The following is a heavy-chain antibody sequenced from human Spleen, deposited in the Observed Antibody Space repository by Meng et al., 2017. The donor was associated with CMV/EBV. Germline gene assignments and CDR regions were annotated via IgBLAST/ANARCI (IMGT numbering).Heavy chain of an antibody. J-gene: IGHJ4*02. CDR1: GGSISSYY. CDR3: ARGSRRPLGSGYLFDY. Sequence: QVQLQESGTGLVKPSETLSLTCSVSGGSISSYYWSWIRQPAGKGLEWIGRIYTSGSTNYNPSLKSRVTMSVDTSKNQFSLKLSSVTAADTAVYYCARGSRRPLGSGYLFDYWGQGTLVTVSS. V-gene: IGHV4-4*07. CDR2: IYTSGST. D-gene: IGHD3-3*01.